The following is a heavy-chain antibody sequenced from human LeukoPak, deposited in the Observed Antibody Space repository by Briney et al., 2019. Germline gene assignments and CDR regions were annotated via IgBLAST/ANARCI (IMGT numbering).Heavy chain of an antibody. Sequence: SETLSPTCAVSGGSISSGGYSWSWIRQPPGKGLEWIGYIYHSGSTYYNPSLKSRVTISVDRSKNQFSLKLSSVTAADTAVYYCARVGDPPYYYGMDVWGQGTTVTVSS. CDR3: ARVGDPPYYYGMDV. D-gene: IGHD3-10*01. J-gene: IGHJ6*02. CDR2: IYHSGST. CDR1: GGSISSGGYS. V-gene: IGHV4-30-2*01.